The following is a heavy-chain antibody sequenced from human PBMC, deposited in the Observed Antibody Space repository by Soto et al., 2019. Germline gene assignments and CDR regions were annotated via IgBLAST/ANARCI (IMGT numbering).Heavy chain of an antibody. D-gene: IGHD6-13*01. Sequence: SGKVSCKASGGTFTSYTISWVRQAPGQGLEWMGRIIPILGIANYAQKFQGRVTITADKSTSTAYMELSSLRSEDTAVYYCKLSTALDALAIWGQGTMVTVSS. CDR2: IIPILGIA. CDR1: GGTFTSYT. V-gene: IGHV1-69*02. CDR3: KLSTALDALAI. J-gene: IGHJ3*02.